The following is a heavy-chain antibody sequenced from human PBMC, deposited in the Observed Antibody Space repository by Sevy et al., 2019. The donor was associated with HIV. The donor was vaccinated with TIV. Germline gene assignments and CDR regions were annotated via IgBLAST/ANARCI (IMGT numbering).Heavy chain of an antibody. CDR1: GYTLSQLS. Sequence: ASVKVSCKVSGYTLSQLSMHWVRQAPGKGLEWVGTFDPEDGRTIYAQKFQGRVTMTKDRSTDTAYMALNSLNSEDTAVYYCATTKDYYDSSGYPFDYWGQGTQVTVSS. J-gene: IGHJ4*02. CDR2: FDPEDGRT. V-gene: IGHV1-24*01. CDR3: ATTKDYYDSSGYPFDY. D-gene: IGHD3-22*01.